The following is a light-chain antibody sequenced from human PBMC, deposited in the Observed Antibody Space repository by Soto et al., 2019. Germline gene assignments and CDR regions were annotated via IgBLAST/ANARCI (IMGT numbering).Light chain of an antibody. V-gene: IGKV3-20*01. CDR2: GAS. CDR3: QQYGSSPRIT. Sequence: IVLPQSPSTLSLSPGERASLSCVSIQSVSSSYLAWYQQKPGQAPRLLIYGASSRATGIPDRFSGSGSGTDFTLTISRLEPEDFAVYYCQQYGSSPRITFGQGTRLEIK. CDR1: QSVSSSY. J-gene: IGKJ5*01.